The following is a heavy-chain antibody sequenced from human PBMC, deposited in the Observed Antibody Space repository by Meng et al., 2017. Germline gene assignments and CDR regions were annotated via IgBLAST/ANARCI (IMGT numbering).Heavy chain of an antibody. Sequence: QLQESGPGPVKPSQTLSLPCTVSGGSISSGSYYWSWIRQPAGKGLEWIGRIYTSGSTNYNPSLKSRVTISVDTSKNQFSLKLSSVTAADTAVYYCAREAFKVLFFPFDPWGQGTLVTVSS. D-gene: IGHD1-1*01. CDR3: AREAFKVLFFPFDP. J-gene: IGHJ5*02. CDR1: GGSISSGSYY. CDR2: IYTSGST. V-gene: IGHV4-61*02.